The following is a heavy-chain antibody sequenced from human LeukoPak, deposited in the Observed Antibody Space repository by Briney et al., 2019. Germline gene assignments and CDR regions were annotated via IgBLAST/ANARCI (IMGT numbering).Heavy chain of an antibody. Sequence: GGSLRLSCTASGYTFSDYGMHWVRQAPGKGLEWVAVISYDGRNKYYADSVKGRFTISRDNSKNTLYLQMNSLRAEDTAMYYCASGAYGSGSYYSNFDYWGQGTLATVSS. V-gene: IGHV3-30*03. CDR2: ISYDGRNK. D-gene: IGHD3-10*01. CDR1: GYTFSDYG. CDR3: ASGAYGSGSYYSNFDY. J-gene: IGHJ4*02.